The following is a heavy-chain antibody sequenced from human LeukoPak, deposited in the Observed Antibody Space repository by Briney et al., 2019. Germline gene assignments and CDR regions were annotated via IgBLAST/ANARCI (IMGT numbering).Heavy chain of an antibody. CDR3: AKDLAWNLGAMDV. CDR2: IWYDGSNI. CDR1: GFTFSSYG. Sequence: PGGCLRLSCATSGFTFSSYGVHCVSEARGKGLEWGAVIWYDGSNIHYADSVQGRFTISRDNANNTMYLQMNSLRAEDTAIYHCAKDLAWNLGAMDVWGQGTTVTVSS. J-gene: IGHJ6*02. D-gene: IGHD3-16*01. V-gene: IGHV3-33*06.